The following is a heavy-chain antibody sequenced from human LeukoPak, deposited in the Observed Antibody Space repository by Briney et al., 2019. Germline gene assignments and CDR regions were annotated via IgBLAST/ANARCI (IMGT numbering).Heavy chain of an antibody. J-gene: IGHJ4*02. V-gene: IGHV3-74*01. CDR2: INIDGSNT. D-gene: IGHD2-2*02. CDR3: ARVRYCSSTSCYIYFEY. CDR1: GFTFSSYW. Sequence: GGSVRLSCVASGFTFSSYWMHWVRQAPGKGLVWVSHINIDGSNTDYADSVKGRFTISRDNAKNTLYLQLNSLRAEDTAVYYCARVRYCSSTSCYIYFEYWGQGTLVTVSS.